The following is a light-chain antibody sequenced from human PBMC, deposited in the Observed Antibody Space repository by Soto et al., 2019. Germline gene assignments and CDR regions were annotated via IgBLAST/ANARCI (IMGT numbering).Light chain of an antibody. CDR2: DVS. J-gene: IGLJ1*01. V-gene: IGLV2-14*01. CDR3: SSYTSSSTLLYV. CDR1: SSDVGGYNY. Sequence: QSALTQPASVSGSPGQSITISCTGNSSDVGGYNYVSWYQQHPGKAPKLMIYDVSNRPSGVSNRFAGSKSGYACSLTISGLQAEDEADCYCSSYTSSSTLLYVFGTGTKLAVL.